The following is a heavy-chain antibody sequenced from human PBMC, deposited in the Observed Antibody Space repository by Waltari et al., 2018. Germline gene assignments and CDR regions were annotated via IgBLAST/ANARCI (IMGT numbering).Heavy chain of an antibody. V-gene: IGHV3-30*02. CDR1: GFTFSNFG. J-gene: IGHJ4*02. CDR2: IWVDGSDK. Sequence: QVNLVESGGGVVQPGGSLRLSCATSGFTFSNFGMHWVRQAPGKGLEWVALIWVDGSDKFYADSGRGRFTISRDNSARTLYLDMDSLRLDDTAMYYCAKDAFGNTYLDFWGQGTLVTVSS. D-gene: IGHD2-2*02. CDR3: AKDAFGNTYLDF.